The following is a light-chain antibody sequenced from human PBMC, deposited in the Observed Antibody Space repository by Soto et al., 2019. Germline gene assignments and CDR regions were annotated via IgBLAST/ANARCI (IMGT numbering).Light chain of an antibody. J-gene: IGKJ4*01. V-gene: IGKV1-39*01. CDR2: DSS. CDR1: QSISRY. CDR3: QQSYSTTRT. Sequence: DIQITQSPSSLSASVVYRGTITCRANQSISRYVNLYQQKLGKAPKXXIDDSSSLQRGVPSRLSGSGSATDFTLTISSLQPDDFATYYCQQSYSTTRTFGGGTKVDIK.